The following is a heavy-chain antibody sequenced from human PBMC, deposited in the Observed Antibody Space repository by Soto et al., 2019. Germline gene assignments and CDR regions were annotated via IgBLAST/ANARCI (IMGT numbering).Heavy chain of an antibody. CDR2: TSYDGSNK. CDR1: GFTFRSYV. Sequence: QVQLVESGGGVVQPGTSLRLSCVGSGFTFRSYVIHWVRQAPGKGLEWVALTSYDGSNKYYDESVKGRFTISIDNSSNTVDLQRDSMSLEDTALYYFARWGTTGGLDVWCQGNLVSVSS. CDR3: ARWGTTGGLDV. V-gene: IGHV3-30*19. D-gene: IGHD3-16*01. J-gene: IGHJ4*02.